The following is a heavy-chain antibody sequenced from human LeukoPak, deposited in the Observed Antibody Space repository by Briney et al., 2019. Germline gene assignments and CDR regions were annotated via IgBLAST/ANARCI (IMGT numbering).Heavy chain of an antibody. CDR1: GFTSSSYG. V-gene: IGHV3-30*18. Sequence: GGSLRLSCAASGFTSSSYGMHWVRQAPGKGLEWVAVISYEGSNKYYADSVKGRYTISRDNSNNTLYLQMNSLRAEDTAVYYCAKDSPPYYYDSSGYSGYFDYWGQGTLVTVSS. J-gene: IGHJ4*02. CDR3: AKDSPPYYYDSSGYSGYFDY. CDR2: ISYEGSNK. D-gene: IGHD3-22*01.